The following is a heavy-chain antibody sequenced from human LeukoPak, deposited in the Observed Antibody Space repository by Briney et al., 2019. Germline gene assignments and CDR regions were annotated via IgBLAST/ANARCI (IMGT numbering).Heavy chain of an antibody. Sequence: ASVKVSCKASGYTFTSYGISWVRQAPGQGLEWMGWISAYNGNTNYAQKLQGRVTMTTDTSTSTAYMELRSLRSDDTAVYYCAREPHPRGLEIGAFDIWGQGTMVTVSS. D-gene: IGHD1-1*01. CDR2: ISAYNGNT. J-gene: IGHJ3*02. CDR1: GYTFTSYG. V-gene: IGHV1-18*01. CDR3: AREPHPRGLEIGAFDI.